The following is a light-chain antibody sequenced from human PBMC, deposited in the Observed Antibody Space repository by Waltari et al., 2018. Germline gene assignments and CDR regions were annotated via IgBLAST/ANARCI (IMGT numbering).Light chain of an antibody. CDR3: QQFNTGYS. Sequence: EIVMTQSPATLSVSPGEAATLSCRASRAIANNLAWYQQKPGQALRLLIYDASTRATGIPARFSGSWSGTDFTLTITSLQSEDSAVYFCQQFNTGYSFGQGTKLEIK. V-gene: IGKV3-15*01. CDR2: DAS. J-gene: IGKJ2*01. CDR1: RAIANN.